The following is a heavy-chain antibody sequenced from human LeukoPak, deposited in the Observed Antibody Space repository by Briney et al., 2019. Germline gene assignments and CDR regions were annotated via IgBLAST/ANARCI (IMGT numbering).Heavy chain of an antibody. V-gene: IGHV4-39*07. J-gene: IGHJ4*02. D-gene: IGHD5-24*01. CDR1: GGSISSSSYY. Sequence: PSETLSLTCTVSGGSISSSSYYWGWIRQPPGKGLEWIGSIYYSGSTNYNPSLKSRVTISVDTSKNQFSLKLSSVTAADTAVYYCARTRDGYNTGLLYWGQGTLVTVSS. CDR2: IYYSGST. CDR3: ARTRDGYNTGLLY.